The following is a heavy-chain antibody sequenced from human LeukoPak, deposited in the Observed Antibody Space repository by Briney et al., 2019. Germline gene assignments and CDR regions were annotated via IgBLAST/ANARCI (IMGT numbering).Heavy chain of an antibody. Sequence: SETLSLTCTVSGGSISSYYWSRIRQPAGKGLEWIGRIYTSGSTNYNPSLKSRVTMSVDTSKNQFSLKLSSVTAADTAVYYCARDQRYYDSSGYQTYGMDVWGQGTTVTVSS. D-gene: IGHD3-22*01. J-gene: IGHJ6*02. CDR2: IYTSGST. V-gene: IGHV4-4*07. CDR3: ARDQRYYDSSGYQTYGMDV. CDR1: GGSISSYY.